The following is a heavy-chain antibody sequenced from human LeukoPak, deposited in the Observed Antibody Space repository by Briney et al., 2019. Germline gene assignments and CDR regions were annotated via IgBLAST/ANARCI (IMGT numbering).Heavy chain of an antibody. V-gene: IGHV4-61*02. Sequence: SETLSLTCTVSGGSISSGSYYWSWIRQPAGKGLEWIGRIYTSGSTNYNPSLKSRVTISVDTSKNQFSLKLSSVTAADTAVYYCARVYGGYVDFDYWGQGTLVTVSS. D-gene: IGHD5-12*01. CDR3: ARVYGGYVDFDY. J-gene: IGHJ4*02. CDR1: GGSISSGSYY. CDR2: IYTSGST.